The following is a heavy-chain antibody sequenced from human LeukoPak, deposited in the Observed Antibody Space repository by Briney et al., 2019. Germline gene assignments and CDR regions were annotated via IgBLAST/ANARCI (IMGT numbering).Heavy chain of an antibody. V-gene: IGHV3-21*03. CDR3: ASDRRSIYSSSWFVY. J-gene: IGHJ5*01. CDR1: GFTFSSYS. CDR2: ISSSSSSYI. Sequence: GGSLRLSCAASGFTFSSYSMNWVRQAPGKGLEWVSSISSSSSSYIYYADSVKGRFTISRDNAKNSLYLQMNSLRAEDTAVYYCASDRRSIYSSSWFVYWGQGTLVTVSS. D-gene: IGHD6-13*01.